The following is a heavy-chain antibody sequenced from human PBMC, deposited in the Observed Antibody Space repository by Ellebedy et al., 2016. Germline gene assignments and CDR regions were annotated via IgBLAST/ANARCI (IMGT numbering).Heavy chain of an antibody. Sequence: ASVKVSCKASGYTFTSYRIFWVRQAPGQGLEWMGLINPNDGATRYAQKFQGTVTMTRDTSTSTVYMELSSLRSEDTAVYYCLRGDYGNWGQGTLVTVSS. D-gene: IGHD4-17*01. V-gene: IGHV1-46*01. CDR1: GYTFTSYR. CDR3: LRGDYGN. J-gene: IGHJ4*02. CDR2: INPNDGAT.